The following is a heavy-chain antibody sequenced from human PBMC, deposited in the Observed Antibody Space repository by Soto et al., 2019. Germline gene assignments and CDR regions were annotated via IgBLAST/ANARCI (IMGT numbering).Heavy chain of an antibody. D-gene: IGHD3-10*01. CDR1: GFTFSSYG. J-gene: IGHJ6*02. CDR3: ARGGGGGMVRGVMVAGKKNYYYYGMDV. CDR2: IWYDGSNK. Sequence: QPGGSLRLSCAASGFTFSSYGMHWVRQAPGKGLEWVAVIWYDGSNKYYADSVKGRFTISRDNSKNTLYLQTNSLRAEDTAVYYCARGGGGGMVRGVMVAGKKNYYYYGMDVWGQGTTVTVSS. V-gene: IGHV3-33*01.